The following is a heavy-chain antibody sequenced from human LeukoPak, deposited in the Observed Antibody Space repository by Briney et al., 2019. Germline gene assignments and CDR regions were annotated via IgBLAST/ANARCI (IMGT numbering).Heavy chain of an antibody. D-gene: IGHD1-26*01. CDR3: ARRKVAAPVGFDI. V-gene: IGHV3-74*01. CDR2: IDNDGRST. Sequence: GGSLRLSCAASGFTFSSYWMHWVRQAPGKGLVWVSRIDNDGRSTSYADPVKGRFTISRDNANNTLYLQMDSLRAEDTAVYYCARRKVAAPVGFDIWGQGTRVTVSS. J-gene: IGHJ3*02. CDR1: GFTFSSYW.